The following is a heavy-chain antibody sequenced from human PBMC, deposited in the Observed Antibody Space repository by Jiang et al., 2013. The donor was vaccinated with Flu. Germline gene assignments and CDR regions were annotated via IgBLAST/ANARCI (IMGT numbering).Heavy chain of an antibody. CDR1: GYTFTGYY. D-gene: IGHD3-10*01. CDR2: INPNSGGT. Sequence: KASGYTFTGYYMHWVRQAPGQGLEWMGWINPNSGGTNYAQKFQGWVTMTRDTSISTAYMELSRLRSDDTAVYYCARTKIRMVRGVAQNYYYYGMDVWGQGTTVTVSS. V-gene: IGHV1-2*04. CDR3: ARTKIRMVRGVAQNYYYYGMDV. J-gene: IGHJ6*02.